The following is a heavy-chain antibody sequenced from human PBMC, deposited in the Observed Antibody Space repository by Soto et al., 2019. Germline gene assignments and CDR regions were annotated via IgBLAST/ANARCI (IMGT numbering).Heavy chain of an antibody. CDR1: GFTFSSYA. CDR2: ISGSGGST. CDR3: AKDRGYCSSTSCSLLTFYFDY. J-gene: IGHJ4*02. V-gene: IGHV3-23*01. D-gene: IGHD2-2*01. Sequence: GGSLRLSCAASGFTFSSYAMSWVRQAPGKGLEWVSAISGSGGSTYYADSVKGRFTISRDNSKNTLYLQMNSLRAEDTAVYYCAKDRGYCSSTSCSLLTFYFDYWGQGTLVTVSS.